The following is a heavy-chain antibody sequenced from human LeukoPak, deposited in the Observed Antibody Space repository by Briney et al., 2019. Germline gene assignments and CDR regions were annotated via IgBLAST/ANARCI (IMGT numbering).Heavy chain of an antibody. J-gene: IGHJ6*02. Sequence: PSETLSLTCTVSGGSISSYYWSWIRQPPGKGLEWIGYIYYSGSTNYNPSLKSRVTISVDTSKKQFPLKLSSVTAADTAVYYCARSIAEAGIVTGYYFYGMAVWGQGTTVTVSS. CDR1: GGSISSYY. CDR2: IYYSGST. D-gene: IGHD6-19*01. CDR3: ARSIAEAGIVTGYYFYGMAV. V-gene: IGHV4-59*08.